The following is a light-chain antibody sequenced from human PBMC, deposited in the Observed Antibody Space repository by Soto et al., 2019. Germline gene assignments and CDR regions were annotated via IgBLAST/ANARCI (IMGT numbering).Light chain of an antibody. Sequence: EIVMTQSPATLSVSPGERVTLFCRASQSVNSRLAWYQQKPAQAPRLLIYDASTRATGIPARFSGSGSGTEFTLTISSMQSEDFAVYYCQQYKNWPPEYTFGQVTKLEIK. J-gene: IGKJ2*01. CDR3: QQYKNWPPEYT. V-gene: IGKV3-15*01. CDR1: QSVNSR. CDR2: DAS.